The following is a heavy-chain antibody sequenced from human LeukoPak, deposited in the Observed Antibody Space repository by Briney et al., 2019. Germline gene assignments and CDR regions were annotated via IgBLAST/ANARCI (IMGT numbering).Heavy chain of an antibody. J-gene: IGHJ4*02. CDR2: IKQDGSEK. Sequence: GALRLSCAASGFTFSSYGMSWVRPAPGKGLEWVANIKQDGSEKYYVDSVKGRFTISRDNAKNSLYLQMNSLRAEDTAVYYCARKNGLDYWGQGTLVTVSS. CDR1: GFTFSSYG. V-gene: IGHV3-7*01. CDR3: ARKNGLDY.